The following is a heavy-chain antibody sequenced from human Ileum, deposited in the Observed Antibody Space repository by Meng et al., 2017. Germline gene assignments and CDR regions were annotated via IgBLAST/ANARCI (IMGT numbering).Heavy chain of an antibody. CDR3: AGRYSSGWYVH. D-gene: IGHD6-19*01. CDR1: GFTVSIKY. CDR2: IYAGGTT. J-gene: IGHJ5*02. V-gene: IGHV3-53*02. Sequence: DVHLVETGEGLTPPGESLKLPCAASGFTVSIKYISWVRQAPGKGLEWVSVIYAGGTTYYADSEKGRFTISRNDSKNTVFLQMNSLRGEDTAVYYCAGRYSSGWYVHWGQGTLVTVSS.